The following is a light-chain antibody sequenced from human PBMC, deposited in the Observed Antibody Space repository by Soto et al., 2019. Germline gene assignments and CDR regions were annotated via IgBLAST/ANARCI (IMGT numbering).Light chain of an antibody. CDR3: SSYTSSSTLGI. J-gene: IGLJ1*01. V-gene: IGLV2-14*01. Sequence: QSALTQPASVSGSPGQSITISCTGTSSDVGVYNYVSWYQQHPGKAPKLVIYDVSHRPSGVSNRFSGSKSGNTASLPISGLQAEDEADYYCSSYTSSSTLGIFGTGTKVTVL. CDR2: DVS. CDR1: SSDVGVYNY.